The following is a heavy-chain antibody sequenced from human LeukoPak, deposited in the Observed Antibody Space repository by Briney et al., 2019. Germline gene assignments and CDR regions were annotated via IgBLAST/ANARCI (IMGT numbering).Heavy chain of an antibody. CDR2: IYTSGST. Sequence: SETLSLTCTVSGVSISRYYWSWLRQPAGKGLEWIGRIYTSGSTNYNPSLQSRVTMSVDTSKKQFSLKLSSVTAADTAVYYCARDPDVGYCSGGSCYYFDYWGQGTLVTVSS. D-gene: IGHD2-15*01. CDR1: GVSISRYY. CDR3: ARDPDVGYCSGGSCYYFDY. V-gene: IGHV4-4*07. J-gene: IGHJ4*02.